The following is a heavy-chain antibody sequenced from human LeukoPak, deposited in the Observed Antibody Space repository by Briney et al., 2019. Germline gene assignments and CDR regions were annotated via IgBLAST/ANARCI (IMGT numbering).Heavy chain of an antibody. D-gene: IGHD4-23*01. CDR1: GGSIKNYY. CDR2: IYFGGTT. CDR3: ARHRSDTGGKKGVNWFDP. Sequence: PSETLSLTCSVSGGSIKNYYWSWIRQPPGKGLEWLGNIYFGGTTDYNSSLKSRLTISVDTFKNQFSLNLQSVTAADTATYYCARHRSDTGGKKGVNWFDPWGQGTLVTVSS. J-gene: IGHJ5*02. V-gene: IGHV4-59*01.